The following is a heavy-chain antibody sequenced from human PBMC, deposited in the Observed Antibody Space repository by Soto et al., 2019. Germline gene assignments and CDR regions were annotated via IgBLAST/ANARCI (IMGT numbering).Heavy chain of an antibody. Sequence: GASVKVSCKASGGTFGSDAITWVRQAPGQGLEWVGRIIPIFGTTNYVQNLQGRVTISADKSTLTSYMELHSLTSDDTALYYCARDRTDSGYYTNWLDPWGQGTQVTVSS. CDR3: ARDRTDSGYYTNWLDP. CDR2: IIPIFGTT. J-gene: IGHJ5*02. V-gene: IGHV1-69*06. CDR1: GGTFGSDA. D-gene: IGHD3-22*01.